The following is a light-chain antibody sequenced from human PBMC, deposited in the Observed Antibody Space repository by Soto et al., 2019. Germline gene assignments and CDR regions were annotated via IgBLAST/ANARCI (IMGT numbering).Light chain of an antibody. V-gene: IGLV1-44*01. CDR1: SSNIGSNV. Sequence: QSVLTQPPSASGTPGQRVTISCSGSSSNIGSNVVNWYQHLPGTAPKLLIYSSNERPSGVPDRFSGSKSGTSASLAISGLQSEDDTDYYCAAWDDSMNGWVFGGGTKLTVL. J-gene: IGLJ3*02. CDR3: AAWDDSMNGWV. CDR2: SSN.